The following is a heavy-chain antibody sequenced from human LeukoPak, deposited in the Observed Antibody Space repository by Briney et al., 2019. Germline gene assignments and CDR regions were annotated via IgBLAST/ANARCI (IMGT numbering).Heavy chain of an antibody. D-gene: IGHD4-17*01. J-gene: IGHJ5*02. CDR3: ARAYNDYGDYGGWFDP. Sequence: PSETLSLTCTVSGGSISSSSYYWGWIRQPPGKGLEWIGSIYYSGSTYYNPSLKSRVTISVDTSKNQFTLKLSSVTAADTAVYYCARAYNDYGDYGGWFDPWGQGTLVTVSS. CDR1: GGSISSSSYY. V-gene: IGHV4-39*01. CDR2: IYYSGST.